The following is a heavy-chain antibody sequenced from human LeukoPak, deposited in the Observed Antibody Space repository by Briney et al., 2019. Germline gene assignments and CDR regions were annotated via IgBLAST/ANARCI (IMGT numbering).Heavy chain of an antibody. CDR1: GGTFSSYA. D-gene: IGHD3-10*01. CDR2: IIPIFGTA. V-gene: IGHV1-69*13. CDR3: ARVEGGLLWFGEGTAFDI. J-gene: IGHJ3*02. Sequence: SVKVSCKASGGTFSSYAISWVRQAPGQGLGWMGGIIPIFGTANYAQKFQGRVTITADESTSTAYMELSSLRSEDTAAYYCARVEGGLLWFGEGTAFDIWGQGTMVTVSS.